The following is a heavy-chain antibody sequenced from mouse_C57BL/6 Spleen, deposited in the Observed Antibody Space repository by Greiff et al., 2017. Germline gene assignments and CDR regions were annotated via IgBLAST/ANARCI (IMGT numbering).Heavy chain of an antibody. J-gene: IGHJ2*01. CDR2: IAPSDSYT. CDR1: GYTFTSYW. Sequence: QVQLQQPGAELVMPGASVKLSCKASGYTFTSYWMHWVKQRPGQGLEWIGEIAPSDSYTNYNQKFKGKSTLTVDKSSSTAYMQLSSLTSEDSAVYYCARGLITTVVALDYWGQGTTLTVSS. CDR3: ARGLITTVVALDY. D-gene: IGHD1-1*01. V-gene: IGHV1-69*01.